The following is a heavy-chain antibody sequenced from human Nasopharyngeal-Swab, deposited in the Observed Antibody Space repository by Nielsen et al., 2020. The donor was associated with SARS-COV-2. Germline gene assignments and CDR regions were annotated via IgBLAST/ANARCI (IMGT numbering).Heavy chain of an antibody. CDR1: GGSISSGGYY. J-gene: IGHJ4*02. D-gene: IGHD5-12*01. CDR2: IYYSGST. Sequence: SETLSLTCTVSGGSISSGGYYWSWIRRHPGKGLEWIGYIYYSGSTYYNPSLKSRVTISVDTSKNQFSLKLSSVTAADTAVYYCARDARLRGYSGYAYDYWGQGTLITVSS. CDR3: ARDARLRGYSGYAYDY. V-gene: IGHV4-31*03.